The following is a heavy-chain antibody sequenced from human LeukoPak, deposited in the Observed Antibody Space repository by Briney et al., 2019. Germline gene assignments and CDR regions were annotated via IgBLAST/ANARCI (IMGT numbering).Heavy chain of an antibody. V-gene: IGHV1-24*01. CDR2: FDPEDGET. D-gene: IGHD3-22*01. J-gene: IGHJ4*02. CDR3: ATPLFYYDSSGQGSGYFDY. CDR1: GYTLTELS. Sequence: GASVKVSCKVSGYTLTELSMHWVRQAPGKGLEWMGGFDPEDGETIYAQKFQGRVTMTEDTSTDTAYMELSSLRSEDTAVYYCATPLFYYDSSGQGSGYFDYWGQGTLVTVSS.